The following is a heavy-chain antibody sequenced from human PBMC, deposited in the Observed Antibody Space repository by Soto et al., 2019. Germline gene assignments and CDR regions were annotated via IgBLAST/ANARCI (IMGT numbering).Heavy chain of an antibody. CDR2: MKSYRGGGTT. CDR3: IWQQDFYYGKAV. V-gene: IGHV3-15*07. D-gene: IGHD6-13*01. CDR1: GFSFSPAW. Sequence: EVQLVESGGGLVTPGGSLRLSCTGTGFSFSPAWMNWVRQAPGKGLEWVGRMKSYRGGGTTDYAATVQGRFTISRDDSKYTLYLQMNSLKFEDTALYFCIWQQDFYYGKAVRGQGTTVTVSS. J-gene: IGHJ6*02.